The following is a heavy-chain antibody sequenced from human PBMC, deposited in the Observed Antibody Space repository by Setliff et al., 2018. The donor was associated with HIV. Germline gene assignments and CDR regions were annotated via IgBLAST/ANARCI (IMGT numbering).Heavy chain of an antibody. CDR2: ISGSDGST. J-gene: IGHJ4*02. Sequence: GGSLRLSCAASGFTFSNYAMTWVRQTPGKGLECVSVISGSDGSTYYADSVKGRFTISRDNSKNTLDLHMNNLRAEDTAVYYCARAGRYGAETDYWGQGTLVTVSS. CDR1: GFTFSNYA. D-gene: IGHD5-12*01. V-gene: IGHV3-23*01. CDR3: ARAGRYGAETDY.